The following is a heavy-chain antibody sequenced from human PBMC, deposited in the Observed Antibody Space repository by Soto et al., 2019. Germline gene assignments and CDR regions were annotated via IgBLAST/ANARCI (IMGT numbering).Heavy chain of an antibody. CDR2: INPSSGGA. D-gene: IGHD5-18*01. J-gene: IGHJ6*02. Sequence: ASVKVSCKAPGYTFTGYYLHWVRQAPGQGLEWMGWINPSSGGANIAQKFQGWVTMTRETSIDTAYMEMTRLRSDDTAVYYCARDAAMGDYYHYGMDVWGQGTTVTV. V-gene: IGHV1-2*04. CDR1: GYTFTGYY. CDR3: ARDAAMGDYYHYGMDV.